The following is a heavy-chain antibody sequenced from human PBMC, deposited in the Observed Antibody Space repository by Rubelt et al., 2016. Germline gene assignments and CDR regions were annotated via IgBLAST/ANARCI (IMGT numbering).Heavy chain of an antibody. D-gene: IGHD3-16*01. CDR1: GFTFGKYW. V-gene: IGHV3-7*01. J-gene: IGHJ3*02. CDR2: IKGDGSER. CDR3: VRGASWAFDI. Sequence: EVQLVESGGGLVQPGGSLRLSCEASGFTFGKYWMRWARQAPGKGLEYVATIKGDGSERYYVDSVRGRFTISRDNAKNSLYLQMRTLRVADTATYYCVRGASWAFDILGQGTIVSVSS.